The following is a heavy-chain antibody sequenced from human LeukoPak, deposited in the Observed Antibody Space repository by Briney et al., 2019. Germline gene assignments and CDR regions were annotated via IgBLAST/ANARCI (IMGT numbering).Heavy chain of an antibody. CDR1: GYTFTCYG. CDR3: ARKEAVAGLFDY. CDR2: ISAYNGNT. D-gene: IGHD6-19*01. V-gene: IGHV1-18*01. Sequence: ASVKLSCKASGYTFTCYGNSWVRQAPAQGLEWMGWISAYNGNTNYAQKLQGRVTMTTDTSTSTAYMELRSLRSDDTAVYYCARKEAVAGLFDYWGQGTLVTVSS. J-gene: IGHJ4*02.